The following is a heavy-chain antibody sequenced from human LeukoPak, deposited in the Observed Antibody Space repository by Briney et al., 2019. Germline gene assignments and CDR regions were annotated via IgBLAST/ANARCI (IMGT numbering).Heavy chain of an antibody. D-gene: IGHD6-6*01. CDR3: AKDRYSSSSGYYFDY. Sequence: GGSLRHSCAASGFTFSNYAMSWVRQAPGKGLEWVSAIIGSGGSTYYADSVKGRFTISRDNSKNTLYLQMNSLRAEDTAVYYCAKDRYSSSSGYYFDYWGQGTLVXVSS. J-gene: IGHJ4*02. CDR1: GFTFSNYA. V-gene: IGHV3-23*01. CDR2: IIGSGGST.